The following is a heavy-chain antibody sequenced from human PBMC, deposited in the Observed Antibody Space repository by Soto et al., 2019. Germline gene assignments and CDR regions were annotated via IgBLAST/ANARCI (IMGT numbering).Heavy chain of an antibody. CDR2: MSYSGDT. CDR3: ARGIFTGTSRCSFDY. CDR1: GVSISSSTSY. J-gene: IGHJ4*02. V-gene: IGHV4-39*01. Sequence: SETLSLTCTVSGVSISSSTSYWGWIRQPPGKGLEWIGGMSYSGDTYYNSSLKSRVTISVDTSKSQFSLKLTSVTAADTAVYHCARGIFTGTSRCSFDYWGQGILVTVSS. D-gene: IGHD3-9*01.